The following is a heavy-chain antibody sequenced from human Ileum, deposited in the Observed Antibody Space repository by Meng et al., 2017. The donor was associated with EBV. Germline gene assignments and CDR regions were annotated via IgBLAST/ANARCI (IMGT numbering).Heavy chain of an antibody. V-gene: IGHV4-61*01. J-gene: IGHJ4*02. CDR1: GGSVSTGIYY. D-gene: IGHD2-15*01. CDR2: IHYSESA. Sequence: HVQPQEAGHGLLKPSGTLSRMCTVSGGSVSTGIYYWRWIRQPPGKGLEWIGYIHYSESANYHSSLKSRVTISLDTAKNQFSLSLSSVTAADTAVYYCATGHWCSGGTCSFDNWGQGTLVTVSS. CDR3: ATGHWCSGGTCSFDN.